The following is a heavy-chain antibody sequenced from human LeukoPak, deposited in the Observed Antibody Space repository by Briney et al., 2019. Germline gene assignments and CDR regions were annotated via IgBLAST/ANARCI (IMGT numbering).Heavy chain of an antibody. J-gene: IGHJ4*02. CDR1: GFTVSSNY. V-gene: IGHV3-66*01. D-gene: IGHD3-10*01. Sequence: GGSLRLSCAASGFTVSSNYMSWVRQAPGKGLEWVSAIYTGGSTYYAGSVEGRFTISRDNFKNTLYLQMNSLRAEDTAVYYCAKGSSFHVDYWGQGTLVTVSS. CDR2: IYTGGST. CDR3: AKGSSFHVDY.